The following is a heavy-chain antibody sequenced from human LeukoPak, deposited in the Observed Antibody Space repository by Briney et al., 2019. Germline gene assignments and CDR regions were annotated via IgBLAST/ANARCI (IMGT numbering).Heavy chain of an antibody. J-gene: IGHJ4*02. V-gene: IGHV1-18*01. Sequence: ASVKVSCKASGYTFTSYGISWVRQAPGQGLEWMGWISAYNGNTNYEQKLQGRVTMTPDTSTSTAYMERRSLRPDDTAVYYCARDGDGLRNFDYWGQGTLVTVSS. D-gene: IGHD5-12*01. CDR2: ISAYNGNT. CDR1: GYTFTSYG. CDR3: ARDGDGLRNFDY.